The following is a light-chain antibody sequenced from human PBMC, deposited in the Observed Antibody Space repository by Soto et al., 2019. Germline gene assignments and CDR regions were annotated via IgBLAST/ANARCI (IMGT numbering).Light chain of an antibody. J-gene: IGKJ4*01. CDR1: QSVTSN. CDR3: QQRSKWPPT. Sequence: EIVLTQSSSTLSLSPGERSTLSCRASQSVTSNALAWYQQKPGQAPRLLIYGVSSRATGTPDRFSGSGSGTDFTLTISSLEPEDFAVYYCQQRSKWPPTFGGGTKVDIK. CDR2: GVS. V-gene: IGKV3-11*01.